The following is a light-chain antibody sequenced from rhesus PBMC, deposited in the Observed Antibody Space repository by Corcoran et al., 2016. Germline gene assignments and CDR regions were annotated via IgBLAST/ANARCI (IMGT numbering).Light chain of an antibody. CDR1: QSVSSY. V-gene: IGKV3S9*01. CDR3: QQYSNGPT. J-gene: IGKJ4*01. Sequence: EIVMTQSPATLSLSPGERATLSCRASQSVSSYVAWYQQKPEQAPRFRSYGASSRATGIPDRFSGRGSGTDFTLTSSSLEPEDFAVYYCQQYSNGPTFGGGTKVDIK. CDR2: GAS.